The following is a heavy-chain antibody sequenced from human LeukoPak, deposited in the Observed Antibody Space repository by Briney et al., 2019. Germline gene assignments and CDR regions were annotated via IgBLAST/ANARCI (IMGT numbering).Heavy chain of an antibody. CDR3: ARGITIFGVGSSRFDP. Sequence: GGSLRLSCAASGFTFRSYWMHWVRQAPGKGLVWVSGINSDGSSTINADSVRGRFTVSRDNAKNTLYLQINSLRVDDTAVYYCARGITIFGVGSSRFDPWGQGTLVTVSS. V-gene: IGHV3-74*01. CDR1: GFTFRSYW. CDR2: INSDGSST. J-gene: IGHJ5*02. D-gene: IGHD3-3*01.